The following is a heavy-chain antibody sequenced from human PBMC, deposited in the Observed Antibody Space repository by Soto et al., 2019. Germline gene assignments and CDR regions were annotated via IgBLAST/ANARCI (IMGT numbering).Heavy chain of an antibody. V-gene: IGHV3-64D*08. CDR1: GFIFSSYA. CDR3: VKGGRNNYWDWFDP. Sequence: GGSLRLSCSASGFIFSSYAMHWVRQAPGKGLEYVSAISINGDISKGGTTYHADSVKGRFTISRDNSRNTLYLQMSRLRAEDTAVYYCVKGGRNNYWDWFDPPGRGTLVTVPS. CDR2: ISINGDISKGGTT. D-gene: IGHD2-15*01. J-gene: IGHJ5*02.